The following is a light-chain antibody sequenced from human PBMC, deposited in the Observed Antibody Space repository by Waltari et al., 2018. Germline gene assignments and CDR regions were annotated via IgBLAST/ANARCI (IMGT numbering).Light chain of an antibody. CDR1: QSVSSSY. CDR3: QQYGSSPATT. V-gene: IGKV3-20*01. J-gene: IGKJ4*01. Sequence: EIVLTQSPGTLSLSPGERATLSCRASQSVSSSYLAWYQQKPGQAPRLLIYDASSRATGIPDRFSGSGSGTDFTLTISRLEPEDFAVYYCQQYGSSPATTFGGGTKVEIE. CDR2: DAS.